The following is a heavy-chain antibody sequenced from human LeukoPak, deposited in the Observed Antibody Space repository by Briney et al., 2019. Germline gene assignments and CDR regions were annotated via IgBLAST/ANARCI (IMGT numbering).Heavy chain of an antibody. CDR2: IIPILGIA. V-gene: IGHV1-69*04. Sequence: ASVKVSCKASGGTFSSYAISWVRQAPGKGLEWMGRIIPILGIANYAQKFQGRVTITADKSTSTAYMELSGLRSEDTAVYYCARYDSSGYYYRTRGESDYWGQGTLVTVSS. CDR1: GGTFSSYA. J-gene: IGHJ4*02. D-gene: IGHD3-22*01. CDR3: ARYDSSGYYYRTRGESDY.